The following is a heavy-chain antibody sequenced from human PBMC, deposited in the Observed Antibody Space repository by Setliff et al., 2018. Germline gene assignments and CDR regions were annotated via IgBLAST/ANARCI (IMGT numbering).Heavy chain of an antibody. J-gene: IGHJ3*02. CDR3: ARKGISALSGAFDM. CDR1: GFTFSGYS. CDR2: IYISGKI. Sequence: GSLRLSCEASGFTFSGYSMNWVRQAPGKGLEWIGRIYISGKINYNPSLKTRVTMSIDTSTNQFSLMLTSLTAADTAVYYCARKGISALSGAFDMWGQGTMVTVSS. D-gene: IGHD1-26*01. V-gene: IGHV4-4*07.